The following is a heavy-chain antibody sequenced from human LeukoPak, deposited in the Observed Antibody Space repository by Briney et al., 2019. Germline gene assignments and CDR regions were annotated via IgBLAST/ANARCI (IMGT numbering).Heavy chain of an antibody. Sequence: ETLSLTCAVYGGSFSGYYWSWIRQAPGKGLEWVSSITSSSSYIYYADSVKGRFTISRDNAKNSLYLQMNSLRAEDTAVYYCARDFGEWLLVAAGYYYYMDVWGKGTTVTVSS. V-gene: IGHV3-21*01. CDR3: ARDFGEWLLVAAGYYYYMDV. D-gene: IGHD2-15*01. J-gene: IGHJ6*03. CDR2: ITSSSSYI. CDR1: GGSFSGYY.